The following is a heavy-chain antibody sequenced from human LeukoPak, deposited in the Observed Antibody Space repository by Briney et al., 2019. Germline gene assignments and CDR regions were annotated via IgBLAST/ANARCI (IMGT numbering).Heavy chain of an antibody. CDR1: GYSFTSYW. D-gene: IGHD5-18*01. J-gene: IGHJ6*03. V-gene: IGHV5-51*01. CDR3: ARRAQGYSYGPSYYYYMDV. CDR2: IYPVDSDT. Sequence: GESLKISCKGSGYSFTSYWIGWVRQMPGKGLEWMGIIYPVDSDTRYSPSFQGQVTISADKSISTAYLQWSSLKASDTAMYYCARRAQGYSYGPSYYYYMDVWGKGTTVTVSS.